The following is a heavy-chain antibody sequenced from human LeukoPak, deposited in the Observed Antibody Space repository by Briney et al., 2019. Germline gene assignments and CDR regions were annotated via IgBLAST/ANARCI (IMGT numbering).Heavy chain of an antibody. Sequence: SGPTLVKPTQTLTLNCTFSGFSLSTSGVGVGCIRQRPGKALEWLALIYWNDDKRYSPSLKTRLTISRDTSKNQVVLTVTDMDPVDTATYYCARSPGVGTGFDYWGQGSLVTVSS. J-gene: IGHJ4*02. V-gene: IGHV2-5*01. CDR2: IYWNDDK. CDR1: GFSLSTSGVG. CDR3: ARSPGVGTGFDY. D-gene: IGHD1-1*01.